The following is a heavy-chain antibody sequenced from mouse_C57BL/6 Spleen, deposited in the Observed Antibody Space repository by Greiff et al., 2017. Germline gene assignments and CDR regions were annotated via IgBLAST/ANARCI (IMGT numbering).Heavy chain of an antibody. CDR3: ASLYYYDDDVDYAMDY. Sequence: VQLQQSGAELMKPGASVKLSCKATGYTFTGYWIEWVKQRPGHGLEWIGEILPGSGSTNYNEKFKGKATFTADTSSNTAYMQLSSLTTEDSAIYYCASLYYYDDDVDYAMDYWGQGTSVTVSS. CDR2: ILPGSGST. V-gene: IGHV1-9*01. J-gene: IGHJ4*01. D-gene: IGHD2-4*01. CDR1: GYTFTGYW.